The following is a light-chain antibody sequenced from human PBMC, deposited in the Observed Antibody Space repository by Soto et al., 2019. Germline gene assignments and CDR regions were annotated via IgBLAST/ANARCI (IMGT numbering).Light chain of an antibody. CDR2: KTS. Sequence: DIHMTQSPSTLSASVGDRVTITCRASQSISLWLALYQQKPGKAPNLLLYKTSSLESGVPSRFSGSGSGTEFPLTISSLQPDDFATYYCQHYNDYSWTFGQGTKVEIK. CDR3: QHYNDYSWT. V-gene: IGKV1-5*03. J-gene: IGKJ1*01. CDR1: QSISLW.